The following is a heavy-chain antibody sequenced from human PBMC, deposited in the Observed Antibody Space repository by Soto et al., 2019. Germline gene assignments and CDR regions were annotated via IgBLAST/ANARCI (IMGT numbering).Heavy chain of an antibody. CDR2: INHSGST. D-gene: IGHD6-19*01. V-gene: IGHV4-34*01. CDR1: GGSFSGYY. J-gene: IGHJ4*02. CDR3: ARGEPMAIAVAGHFDY. Sequence: SETLSLTGAVYGGSFSGYYWSWIREPPGKGLEWIGEINHSGSTNYNPSLKSRVSISVDTSENHFSLKLSSVTAADTAVYYCARGEPMAIAVAGHFDYWGQGTLVTVSS.